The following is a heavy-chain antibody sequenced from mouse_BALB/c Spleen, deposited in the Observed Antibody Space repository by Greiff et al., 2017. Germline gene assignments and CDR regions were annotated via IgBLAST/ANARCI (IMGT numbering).Heavy chain of an antibody. CDR3: ARADGSLYYYAMDY. CDR2: ISDGGSYT. D-gene: IGHD1-2*01. V-gene: IGHV5-4*02. J-gene: IGHJ4*01. CDR1: GFTFSDYY. Sequence: DVKLVESGGGLVKPGGSLKLSCAASGFTFSDYYMYWVRQTPEKRLEWVATISDGGSYTYYPDSVKGRFTISRDNAKNNLYLQMSSLKSEDTAMYCCARADGSLYYYAMDYWGQGTSVTVSS.